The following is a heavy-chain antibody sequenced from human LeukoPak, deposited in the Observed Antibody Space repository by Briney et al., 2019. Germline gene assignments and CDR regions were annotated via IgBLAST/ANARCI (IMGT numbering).Heavy chain of an antibody. CDR1: GGSFSGYY. V-gene: IGHV4-34*01. CDR2: INHSGST. Sequence: SETLSLTCAVYGGSFSGYYWSWIRQPPGKGLEWIGEINHSGSTNYNPSLKSRVTISVDTSENQFSLQLSYVTAADTAVYYCARGYGESSGYDYVYYFDYWGQGTLVTVSS. D-gene: IGHD5-12*01. J-gene: IGHJ4*02. CDR3: ARGYGESSGYDYVYYFDY.